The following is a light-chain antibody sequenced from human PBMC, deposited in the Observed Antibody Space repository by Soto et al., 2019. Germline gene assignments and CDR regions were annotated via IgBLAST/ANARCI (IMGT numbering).Light chain of an antibody. CDR3: QKYDYSPRT. J-gene: IGKJ1*01. CDR1: QSLTNNF. V-gene: IGKV3-20*01. Sequence: IVLTQSPATLSLSPGKRATLSCRASQSLTNNFLNWYQHKPGQAPRLLIYGVFSRATGIPDRFSGNGYRTDFTLTISRLELDDSAVYFCQKYDYSPRTLGQGTKVDIK. CDR2: GVF.